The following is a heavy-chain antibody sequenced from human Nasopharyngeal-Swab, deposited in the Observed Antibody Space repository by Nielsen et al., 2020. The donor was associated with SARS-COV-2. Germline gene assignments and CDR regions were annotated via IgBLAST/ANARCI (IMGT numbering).Heavy chain of an antibody. J-gene: IGHJ3*02. CDR2: IYPGDSDI. CDR1: GYRFISYW. CDR3: ARTAIEGGYYRGDAFDI. V-gene: IGHV5-51*01. Sequence: GESLKISCKGSGYRFISYWIGWVRQMPGKGLEWMGIIYPGDSDIRYSPSFQGQVTISADKSISTAYLQWSSLKASDTAMYYCARTAIEGGYYRGDAFDIWGQGTMVTVSS. D-gene: IGHD3-22*01.